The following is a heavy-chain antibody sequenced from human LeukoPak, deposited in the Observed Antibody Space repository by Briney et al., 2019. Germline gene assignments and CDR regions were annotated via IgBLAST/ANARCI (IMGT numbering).Heavy chain of an antibody. D-gene: IGHD2-15*01. Sequence: GGSLRLSCAACGFTFSTYGMSWVRQAPGKGLEWVSTIGGSASGTFYADSMKGRFTISRDNSKNTLYLQMNSLRAEDTAVYYCAKSGDGSYYSRADCWGQGTLVTVSS. CDR3: AKSGDGSYYSRADC. CDR1: GFTFSTYG. V-gene: IGHV3-23*01. CDR2: IGGSASGT. J-gene: IGHJ4*02.